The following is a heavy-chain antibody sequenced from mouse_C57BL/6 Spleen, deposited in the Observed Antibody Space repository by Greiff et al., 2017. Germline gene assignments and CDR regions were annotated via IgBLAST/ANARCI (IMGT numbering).Heavy chain of an antibody. V-gene: IGHV3-6*01. J-gene: IGHJ4*01. CDR1: GYSITSGYY. CDR3: ARGDGYDAMDY. CDR2: ISYDGSN. Sequence: EVKLMESGPGLVKPSQSLSLTCSVTGYSITSGYYWNWIRQFPGNKLEWMGYISYDGSNNYNPSLKNRISITRDTSKNQFFLKLNSVTTEDTATYYCARGDGYDAMDYWGQGTSVTVSS. D-gene: IGHD2-3*01.